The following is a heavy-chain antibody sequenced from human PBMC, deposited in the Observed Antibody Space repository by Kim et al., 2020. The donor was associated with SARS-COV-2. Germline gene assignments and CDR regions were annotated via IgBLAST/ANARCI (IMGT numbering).Heavy chain of an antibody. V-gene: IGHV3-13*01. CDR3: ARDDGSDAFDI. CDR2: T. J-gene: IGHJ3*02. Sequence: TYYPGSVKGRFTITRKNAKNSLYLQMNSLRAGDTAVYYCARDDGSDAFDIWGQGTMVTVSS.